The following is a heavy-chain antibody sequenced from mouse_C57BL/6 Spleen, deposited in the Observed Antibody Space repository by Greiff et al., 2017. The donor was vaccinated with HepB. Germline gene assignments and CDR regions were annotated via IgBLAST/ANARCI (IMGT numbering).Heavy chain of an antibody. CDR2: INPNNGGT. Sequence: EVQLQQSGPELVKPGASVKIPCKASGYTFTDYNMDWVKQSHGKSLEWIGDINPNNGGTIYNQKFKGKATLTVDKSSSTAYMELRSLTSEDTAVYYCARLLRPPYYFDYWGQGTTLTVSS. V-gene: IGHV1-18*01. J-gene: IGHJ2*01. CDR1: GYTFTDYN. CDR3: ARLLRPPYYFDY. D-gene: IGHD1-2*01.